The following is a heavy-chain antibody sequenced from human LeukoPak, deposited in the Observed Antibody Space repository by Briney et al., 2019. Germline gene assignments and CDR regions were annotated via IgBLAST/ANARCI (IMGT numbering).Heavy chain of an antibody. CDR2: IYHSGST. J-gene: IGHJ5*02. D-gene: IGHD2-2*01. CDR3: ARGEPSFKYCSSTSCHRYNWFDP. Sequence: SETLSLTCAVSGYSISSGYYWGWIRQPPGKGLEWIGSIYHSGSTYYNPSLKSRVTISVDTSKNQFSLKLSSVTAADTAVYYCARGEPSFKYCSSTSCHRYNWFDPWGQGTLVTVSS. V-gene: IGHV4-38-2*01. CDR1: GYSISSGYY.